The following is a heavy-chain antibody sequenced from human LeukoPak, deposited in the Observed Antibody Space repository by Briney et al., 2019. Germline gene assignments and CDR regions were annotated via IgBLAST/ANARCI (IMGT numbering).Heavy chain of an antibody. CDR2: ISGSGGST. CDR1: GFTFSSYA. J-gene: IGHJ6*04. Sequence: GASLRLSCAASGFTFSSYAMSWVRQAPGKGLEWVSAISGSGGSTYYADSVKGRFTISRDNSKNTLYLQMNSLRAEDTAVYYCAKDKRVTMVRGVIIPYGMDVWGKGTTVTVSS. D-gene: IGHD3-10*01. CDR3: AKDKRVTMVRGVIIPYGMDV. V-gene: IGHV3-23*01.